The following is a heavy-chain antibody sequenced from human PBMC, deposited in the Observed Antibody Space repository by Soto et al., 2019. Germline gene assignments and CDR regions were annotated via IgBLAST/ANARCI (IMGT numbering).Heavy chain of an antibody. CDR3: ARDGKVVPAAIRRGNWFDP. CDR2: IYHSGST. Sequence: TRSLTGSVSGYSIRSGYYWRWIRQPPGKGLEWIGSIYHSGSTYYNPSLKSRVTISVDTSKNQFSLKLSSVTAADTAVYYCARDGKVVPAAIRRGNWFDPWGQGTLVTVSS. V-gene: IGHV4-38-2*02. CDR1: GYSIRSGYY. D-gene: IGHD2-2*02. J-gene: IGHJ5*02.